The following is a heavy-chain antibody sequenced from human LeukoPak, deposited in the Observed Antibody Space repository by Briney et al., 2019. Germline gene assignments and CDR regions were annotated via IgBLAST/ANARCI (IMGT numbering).Heavy chain of an antibody. CDR2: IKQDGSET. J-gene: IGHJ4*02. V-gene: IGHV3-7*01. CDR3: AKLPSSGLPPPDY. D-gene: IGHD3-22*01. Sequence: PGGSLRLSCAASGFTFSNYWMSWVRQAPGKGLEWVANIKQDGSETYYVDSVRGRFTISRDNAKNSLYLQVNSLRAEDTAVYYCAKLPSSGLPPPDYWGQGTLVTVSS. CDR1: GFTFSNYW.